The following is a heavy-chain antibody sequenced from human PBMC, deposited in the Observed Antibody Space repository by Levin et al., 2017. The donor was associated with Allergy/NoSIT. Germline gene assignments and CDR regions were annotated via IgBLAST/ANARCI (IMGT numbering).Heavy chain of an antibody. CDR1: GFTFSSYW. J-gene: IGHJ6*02. D-gene: IGHD2/OR15-2a*01. V-gene: IGHV3-74*01. CDR3: VRGRPAIDNFYYRYHGHDV. CDR2: INSDGTTI. Sequence: PGGSLRLSCAASGFTFSSYWMHWVRQAPGKGLVWVSRINSDGTTINYADSVKGRFTISRDTAKNTVSLQMNSLRAEDTAMYYCVRGRPAIDNFYYRYHGHDVRGQGTTGTVS.